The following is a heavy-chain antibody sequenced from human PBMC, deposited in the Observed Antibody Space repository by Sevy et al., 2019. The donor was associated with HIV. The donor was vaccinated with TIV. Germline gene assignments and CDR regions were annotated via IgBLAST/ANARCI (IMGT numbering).Heavy chain of an antibody. Sequence: GGSLRLSCVAAGFTFSNYGMHWVRQAPGKGLEWVAVIWDDGSYKYYGDSVKGRFTIFRDNSKNTLHLQMNSLRVEDTAVYYCAKARWEEGVSFVFDFWGQGTLVTVSS. CDR1: GFTFSNYG. CDR3: AKARWEEGVSFVFDF. D-gene: IGHD3-10*01. CDR2: IWDDGSYK. V-gene: IGHV3-33*06. J-gene: IGHJ4*02.